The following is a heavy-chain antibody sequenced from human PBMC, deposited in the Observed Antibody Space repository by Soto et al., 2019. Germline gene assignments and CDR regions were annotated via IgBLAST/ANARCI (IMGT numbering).Heavy chain of an antibody. J-gene: IGHJ4*02. CDR1: GYSFACYW. D-gene: IGHD3-22*01. CDR3: ARQIYDSDTGPNFQYYFDS. CDR2: IDPSDSQT. Sequence: GESLKISCNGSGYSFACYWITWVRQKPWKGLEWMGRIDPSDSQTYYSPSFRGHVTISVTKSITTVFLQWSSLRAPDTAMYYCARQIYDSDTGPNFQYYFDSWGQGTPVTVSS. V-gene: IGHV5-10-1*01.